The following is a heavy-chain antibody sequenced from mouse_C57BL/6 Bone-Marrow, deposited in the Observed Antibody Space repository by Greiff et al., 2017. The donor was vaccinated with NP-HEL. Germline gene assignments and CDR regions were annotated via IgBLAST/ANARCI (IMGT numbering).Heavy chain of an antibody. CDR3: AKNGGYYEDCYAMDY. Sequence: QVQLQQSGPGLVQPSQSLSITCTVSGFSLTSYGVHWVRQSPGKGLEWLGVIWRGGSTDYNAAFMSRLSITKDNSKSQVFFKMNSLQADDTAIYYCAKNGGYYEDCYAMDYWGQGTSVTVSS. V-gene: IGHV2-5*01. CDR1: GFSLTSYG. CDR2: IWRGGST. D-gene: IGHD1-1*02. J-gene: IGHJ4*01.